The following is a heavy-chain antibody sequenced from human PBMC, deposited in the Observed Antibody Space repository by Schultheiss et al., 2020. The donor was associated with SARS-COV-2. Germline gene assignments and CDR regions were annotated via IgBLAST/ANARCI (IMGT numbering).Heavy chain of an antibody. Sequence: GGSLRLSCAASGFTFSSYSMNWVRQAPGKGLEWVSSISSISSYIYYADSVKGRFTISRDNAKNSLYLQMNSMRAEDTAVYYCARDLPCSSTSCYSRSYYMNVLGKGTAVTVAS. J-gene: IGHJ6*03. V-gene: IGHV3-21*01. D-gene: IGHD2-2*01. CDR1: GFTFSSYS. CDR2: ISSISSYI. CDR3: ARDLPCSSTSCYSRSYYMNV.